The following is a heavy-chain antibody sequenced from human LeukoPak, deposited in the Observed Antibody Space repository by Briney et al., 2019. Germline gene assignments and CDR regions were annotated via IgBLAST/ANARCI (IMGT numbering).Heavy chain of an antibody. J-gene: IGHJ4*02. CDR3: ARSRATVTTHFDY. Sequence: GGSLRLSCAASGFTSSSYGMNWVRQAPGKGLEWVSSISSSGSYIYYADSVKGRFTISSDNAKNSLYLQMNSLRAEDTAVYYCARSRATVTTHFDYWGQGTLVTVSS. CDR2: ISSSGSYI. CDR1: GFTSSSYG. D-gene: IGHD4-17*01. V-gene: IGHV3-21*01.